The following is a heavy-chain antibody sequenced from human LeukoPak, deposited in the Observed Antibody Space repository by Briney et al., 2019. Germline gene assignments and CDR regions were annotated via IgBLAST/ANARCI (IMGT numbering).Heavy chain of an antibody. J-gene: IGHJ3*02. CDR3: ARQVYSSGWYRGAFDI. CDR1: GYSISSGYY. D-gene: IGHD6-19*01. CDR2: IYYSGST. V-gene: IGHV4-38-2*01. Sequence: PSETLSLTCAVSGYSISSGYYWGWIRQPPGKGLEWIGSIYYSGSTYYNPSLKSRVTISVDTSKNQFSLKLSSVTAADTAVYYCARQVYSSGWYRGAFDIWGQGTMVTVSS.